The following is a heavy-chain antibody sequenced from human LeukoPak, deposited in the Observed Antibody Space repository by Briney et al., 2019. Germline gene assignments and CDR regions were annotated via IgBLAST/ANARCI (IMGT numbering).Heavy chain of an antibody. D-gene: IGHD4-11*01. CDR2: ISGSGGST. V-gene: IGHV3-23*01. CDR3: AKDFGYSTYGAYYYGMDV. J-gene: IGHJ6*02. CDR1: GFTFSSYG. Sequence: GGSLRLSCAASGFTFSSYGMHWVRQAPGKGLEWVSAISGSGGSTYYADSVKGRFTISRDNSKNTLYLQMNSLRAEDTAVYYCAKDFGYSTYGAYYYGMDVWGQGTTVTVSS.